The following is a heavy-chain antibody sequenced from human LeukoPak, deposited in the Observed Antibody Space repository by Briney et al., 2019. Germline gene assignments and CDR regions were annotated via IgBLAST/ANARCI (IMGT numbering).Heavy chain of an antibody. CDR2: ISSSSSTI. CDR3: ARESPDILTGYYKTGAFDI. CDR1: GFTFSSYS. D-gene: IGHD3-9*01. V-gene: IGHV3-48*04. Sequence: GGSLRLSCAASGFTFSSYSMNWVRQAPGKGLEWVSYISSSSSTIYYADSVKGRFTISRDNAKNSLYLQMNSLRAEDTAAYYCARESPDILTGYYKTGAFDIWGQGTMVTVSS. J-gene: IGHJ3*02.